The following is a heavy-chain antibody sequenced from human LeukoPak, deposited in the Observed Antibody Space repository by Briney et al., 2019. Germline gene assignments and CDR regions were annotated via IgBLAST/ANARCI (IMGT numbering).Heavy chain of an antibody. V-gene: IGHV3-23*01. Sequence: GGSLRLSCAASGFSFNTCAMSWVRQAPGKGLEWVSTISGGGRSTDYADSVKGQFTISRDNSKNTLYLQMNSLRAEDAAVYYCARERYFDYWGQGTLVTVSS. CDR1: GFSFNTCA. CDR3: ARERYFDY. CDR2: ISGGGRST. J-gene: IGHJ4*02.